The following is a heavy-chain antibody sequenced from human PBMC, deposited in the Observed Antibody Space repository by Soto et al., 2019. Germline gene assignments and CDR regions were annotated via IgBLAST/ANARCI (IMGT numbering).Heavy chain of an antibody. CDR2: IYHSGST. V-gene: IGHV4-4*02. Sequence: SETLSLTCAVSSGSISSSNWWSWVRQPPGKGLEWIGEIYHSGSTNYNPSLKSRVTISVDKSKNQFSLKLSSVTAADTAVYYCARDQGGYCSGGSCRPRAFDIWGQGTMVTVSS. D-gene: IGHD2-15*01. J-gene: IGHJ3*02. CDR3: ARDQGGYCSGGSCRPRAFDI. CDR1: SGSISSSNW.